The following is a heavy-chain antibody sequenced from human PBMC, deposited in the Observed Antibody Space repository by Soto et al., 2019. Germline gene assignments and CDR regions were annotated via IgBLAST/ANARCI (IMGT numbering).Heavy chain of an antibody. CDR3: ARLYRITMVRGELSEY. CDR2: ISAYNGNT. V-gene: IGHV1-18*01. CDR1: GYTFTSYG. J-gene: IGHJ4*02. Sequence: QVQLVQSGAEVKKPGASVKVSCKASGYTFTSYGISWVRQAPGQGLEWMGWISAYNGNTNYAQKLQGRVTMTTDTATSKAYMELRSLRSDDTAVYYCARLYRITMVRGELSEYWGQGTLVTVSS. D-gene: IGHD3-10*01.